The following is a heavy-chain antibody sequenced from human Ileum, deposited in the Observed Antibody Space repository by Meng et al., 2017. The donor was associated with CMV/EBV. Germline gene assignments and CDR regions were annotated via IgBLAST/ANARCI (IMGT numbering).Heavy chain of an antibody. CDR1: GYNFTNYA. CDR3: ARIGYGAHFDY. CDR2: INAGNGIT. J-gene: IGHJ4*02. V-gene: IGHV1-3*01. Sequence: SCKASGYNFTNYAIHWVRQAPGQGLEWMGWINAGNGITKYSQKFQDRVTFTRDTSASTGYMELGSLRSEDTAVYYCARIGYGAHFDYWGQGSLVTVSS. D-gene: IGHD4-17*01.